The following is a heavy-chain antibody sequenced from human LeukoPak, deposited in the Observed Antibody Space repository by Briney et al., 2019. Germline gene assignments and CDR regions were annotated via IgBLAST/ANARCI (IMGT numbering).Heavy chain of an antibody. J-gene: IGHJ4*02. CDR1: GFTLSDHN. D-gene: IGHD3-22*01. CDR2: TRNKAKSYTT. CDR3: ARVYYDSSGYYRYFDS. V-gene: IGHV3-72*01. Sequence: PGGSLRLSCAASGFTLSDHNMDWVRQAPGKGREWVGRTRNKAKSYTTDYAASVKGRFTISRDDSNKSLYLQMNSLKTEDMAVYFCARVYYDSSGYYRYFDSWGQGTLVTVSS.